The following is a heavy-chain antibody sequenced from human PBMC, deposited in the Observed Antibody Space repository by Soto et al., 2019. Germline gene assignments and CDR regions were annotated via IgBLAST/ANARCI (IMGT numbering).Heavy chain of an antibody. CDR3: ARESYSFGRAFDI. Sequence: SETLSLTCTVSGGSINSDGYYLSWIRQHPEKGLEWIGYITYRGTTYYNPSLESRLTISVDTSENQFSLQLTSVIAADTALYYCARESYSFGRAFDIWGHGTLVTAAS. CDR2: ITYRGTT. D-gene: IGHD5-18*01. J-gene: IGHJ4*01. CDR1: GGSINSDGYY. V-gene: IGHV4-31*03.